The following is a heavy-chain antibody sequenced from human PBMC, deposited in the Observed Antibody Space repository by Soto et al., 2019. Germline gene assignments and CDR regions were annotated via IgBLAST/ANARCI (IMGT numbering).Heavy chain of an antibody. J-gene: IGHJ6*03. V-gene: IGHV4-31*03. CDR3: ARGPARQHYYYYYMDV. D-gene: IGHD6-6*01. Sequence: PSETLSLTCTVSGGSISSGGYYWSWIRQHPGKGLEWIGYIYYSGSTYYNPSLKSRVTISVDTSKNQFSLKLSSVTAADTAVYYCARGPARQHYYYYYMDVWGKGTTVTVSS. CDR2: IYYSGST. CDR1: GGSISSGGYY.